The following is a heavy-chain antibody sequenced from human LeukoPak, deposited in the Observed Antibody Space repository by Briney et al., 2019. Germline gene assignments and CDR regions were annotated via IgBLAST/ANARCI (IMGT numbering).Heavy chain of an antibody. CDR2: ISWNSGSI. D-gene: IGHD3-10*01. J-gene: IGHJ4*02. Sequence: GRSLRLSCAASGFTFDDYAMHWVRQAPGKGLEWVSGISWNSGSIGYADSVKGRFTISRDNAKNSLYLQMNSLRAEDTALYYXXXXXXXXYYDNFDYWGQGTLVTVSS. CDR3: XXXXXXXYYDNFDY. V-gene: IGHV3-9*01. CDR1: GFTFDDYA.